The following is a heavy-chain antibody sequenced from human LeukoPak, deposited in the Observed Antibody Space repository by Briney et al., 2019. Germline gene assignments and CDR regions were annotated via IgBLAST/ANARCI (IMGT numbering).Heavy chain of an antibody. J-gene: IGHJ5*02. Sequence: GASVNVSCKASGYTFTSYYMHWVRQAPGQGLEWMGIINPSGGSTSYAQKFQGRVTMTRDTSTSTVYMELSSLRSEDTAVYYCARDWGPYGSGPNNWFDPWGQGTLVTVSS. V-gene: IGHV1-46*01. CDR2: INPSGGST. D-gene: IGHD3-10*01. CDR3: ARDWGPYGSGPNNWFDP. CDR1: GYTFTSYY.